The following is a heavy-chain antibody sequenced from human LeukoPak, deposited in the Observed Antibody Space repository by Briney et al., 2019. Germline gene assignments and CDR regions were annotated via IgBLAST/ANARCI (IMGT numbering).Heavy chain of an antibody. CDR2: ISPSGTDI. J-gene: IGHJ4*02. V-gene: IGHV3-11*01. CDR1: GFTFTDTC. CDR3: TRDPRRLDY. Sequence: GGSLRLSCAVSGFTFTDTCMTWIRQAPGKGLESLSYISPSGTDISYADSVKGLFTISRDNAKNSLYLQMNSLRAEDTAVYYCTRDPRRLDYWGQGTLVTVSS.